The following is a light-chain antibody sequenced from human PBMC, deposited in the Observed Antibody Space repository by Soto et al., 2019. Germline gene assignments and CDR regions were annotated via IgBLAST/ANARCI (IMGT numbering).Light chain of an antibody. Sequence: QSALTQPRSVSGSPGQSVTISCTGTSSDVGGYNYVSWYQQHPDKAPKLIIFDVSKRPSGVPDRFSGSKSGNTASLTISGLQAEDEADYHCCSYAGIYHIFGTGTKVTVL. J-gene: IGLJ1*01. V-gene: IGLV2-11*01. CDR1: SSDVGGYNY. CDR2: DVS. CDR3: CSYAGIYHI.